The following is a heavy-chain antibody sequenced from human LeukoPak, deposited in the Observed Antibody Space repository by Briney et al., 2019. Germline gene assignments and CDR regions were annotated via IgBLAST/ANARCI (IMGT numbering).Heavy chain of an antibody. V-gene: IGHV3-7*01. CDR1: GFTFSSYW. CDR3: ARDGNIRNNWFDP. D-gene: IGHD1-1*01. J-gene: IGHJ5*02. Sequence: GGSLRLSCAASGFTFSSYWMSWVRQAPGKGLEWVANIKQDGSEKYYVDSVKGRFTISRDNAKNSLYLQMNSLRAEDTAVYYCARDGNIRNNWFDPWGQGTLVTVSS. CDR2: IKQDGSEK.